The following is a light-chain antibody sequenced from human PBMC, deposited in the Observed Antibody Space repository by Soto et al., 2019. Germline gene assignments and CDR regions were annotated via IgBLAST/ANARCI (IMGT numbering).Light chain of an antibody. CDR3: TSYTTTGTYV. J-gene: IGLJ1*01. CDR2: DVS. Sequence: QSVLTQPASVSGSPGQSITISCTGASSDLGDYNYVSWYPQYPGIAPKLLIYDVSCRPSGVFDRFSGSKSGNTASLTISGLQAEDEADYYCTSYTTTGTYVFATRTKVTVL. CDR1: SSDLGDYNY. V-gene: IGLV2-14*03.